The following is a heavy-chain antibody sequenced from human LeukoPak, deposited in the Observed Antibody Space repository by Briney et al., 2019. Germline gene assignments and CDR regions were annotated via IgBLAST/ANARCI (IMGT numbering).Heavy chain of an antibody. J-gene: IGHJ4*02. Sequence: PGGSLRLSCVASGFTFNTYAMNWVRQAPGKGLEWVSGIGGSVGSTYYADSVKGRFTISRDNSKNTLYLQMNSLRAEDTAVYYCAKDLWKPDYWGQGTLVTVSS. CDR1: GFTFNTYA. CDR2: IGGSVGST. V-gene: IGHV3-23*01. CDR3: AKDLWKPDY. D-gene: IGHD1-1*01.